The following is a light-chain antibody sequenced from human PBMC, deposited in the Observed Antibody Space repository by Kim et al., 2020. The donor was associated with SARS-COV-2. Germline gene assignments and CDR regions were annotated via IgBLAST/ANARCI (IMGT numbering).Light chain of an antibody. J-gene: IGKJ1*01. V-gene: IGKV1-27*01. Sequence: ASVGDRVTLTCRTSQFISHYLSWYQQKPGKVPRLLIYDASTLQPGVPSRFSGTASGTEFTLTINSLQPEDVATYYCQKYDGAPWTFGQGTKVDIK. CDR1: QFISHY. CDR2: DAS. CDR3: QKYDGAPWT.